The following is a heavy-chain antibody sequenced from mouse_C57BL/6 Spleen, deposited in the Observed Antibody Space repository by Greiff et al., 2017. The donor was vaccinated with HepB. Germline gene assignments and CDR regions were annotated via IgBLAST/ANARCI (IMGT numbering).Heavy chain of an antibody. CDR3: TRAYDYDKAYWYFDV. V-gene: IGHV6-6*01. D-gene: IGHD2-4*01. CDR1: GFTFSDAW. CDR2: IRNKANNHAT. Sequence: EVKVEESGGGLVQPGGSMKLSCAASGFTFSDAWMDWVRQSPEKGLEWVAEIRNKANNHATYYAESVKGRFTISRDDSKSSVYLQMNSLRAEDTGIYYCTRAYDYDKAYWYFDVWGTGTTVTVSS. J-gene: IGHJ1*03.